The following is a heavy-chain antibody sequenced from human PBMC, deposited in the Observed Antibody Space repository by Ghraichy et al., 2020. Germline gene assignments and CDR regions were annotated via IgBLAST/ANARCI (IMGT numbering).Heavy chain of an antibody. J-gene: IGHJ4*02. D-gene: IGHD2-2*01. CDR1: GFSLSTSGVG. CDR2: IYWDDDK. CDR3: AHRRPLEYCSSTSCYAGRGYFDY. V-gene: IGHV2-5*02. Sequence: SGPTLVKPTQTLTLTCTFSGFSLSTSGVGVGWIRQPPGKALEWLALIYWDDDKRYSPSLKSRLTLTKDTSKNQVVLTMTNMDPVDTATYYCAHRRPLEYCSSTSCYAGRGYFDYWGQGTLVTVSS.